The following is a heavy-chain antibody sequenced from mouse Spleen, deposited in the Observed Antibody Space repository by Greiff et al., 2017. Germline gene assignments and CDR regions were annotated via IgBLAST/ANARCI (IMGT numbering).Heavy chain of an antibody. J-gene: IGHJ2*01. V-gene: IGHV1-80*01. CDR1: GYAFSSYW. Sequence: VQLQQSGAELVRPGSSVKISCKASGYAFSSYWMNWVKQRPGQGLEWIGQIYPGDGDTNYNGKFKGKATLTADKSSSTAYMQLSSLTSEDSAVYFCAREYYYGSSWGYWGQGTTLTVSS. D-gene: IGHD1-1*01. CDR2: IYPGDGDT. CDR3: AREYYYGSSWGY.